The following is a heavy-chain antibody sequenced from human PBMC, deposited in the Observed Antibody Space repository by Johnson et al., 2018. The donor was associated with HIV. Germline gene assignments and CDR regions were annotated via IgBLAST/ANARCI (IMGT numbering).Heavy chain of an antibody. J-gene: IGHJ3*02. V-gene: IGHV3-30*04. D-gene: IGHD5-24*01. CDR2: VSFDTINK. CDR1: GFTFSRYA. CDR3: TREGRGYNYLGAFDI. Sequence: HVQLVESGGGVVQPGRSLRVSCAASGFTFSRYAMHWVRQAPGKGPEWVAVVSFDTINKDYADSVKGRFTISRDNSKNTLYLQMNSLRAGDTALYYCTREGRGYNYLGAFDIWGQGTMVTVSS.